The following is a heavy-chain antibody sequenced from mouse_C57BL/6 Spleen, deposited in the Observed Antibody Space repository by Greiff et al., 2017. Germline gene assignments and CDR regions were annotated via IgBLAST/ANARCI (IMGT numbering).Heavy chain of an antibody. J-gene: IGHJ4*01. D-gene: IGHD1-1*01. CDR3: TRLGIYYYGLRYMDY. Sequence: VQLQQSGAELVRPGASVTLSCKASGYTFTDYEMHWVKQTPVHGLEWIGAIDPETGGTAYNQKFKGKAILTADKSSSTAYMELRSLTSEDSAVYYCTRLGIYYYGLRYMDYWGKGTSVTVSS. CDR1: GYTFTDYE. CDR2: IDPETGGT. V-gene: IGHV1-15*01.